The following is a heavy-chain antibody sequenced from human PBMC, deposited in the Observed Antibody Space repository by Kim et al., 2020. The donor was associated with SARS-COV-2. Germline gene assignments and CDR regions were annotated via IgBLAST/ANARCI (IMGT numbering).Heavy chain of an antibody. V-gene: IGHV3-21*01. CDR3: ARDLTQKNDFYYYYMDV. Sequence: GGSLRLSCAASGFTFSSYSMNWVRQAPGKGLEWVSSISSSSSYIYYADSVKGRFTISRDNPKNSLYLQMNSLRAEDTAVYYCARDLTQKNDFYYYYMDVWGKGTTVTVSS. J-gene: IGHJ6*03. CDR2: ISSSSSYI. CDR1: GFTFSSYS.